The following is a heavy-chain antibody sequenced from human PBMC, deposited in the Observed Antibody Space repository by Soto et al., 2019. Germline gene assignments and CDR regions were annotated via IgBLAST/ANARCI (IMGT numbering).Heavy chain of an antibody. J-gene: IGHJ5*02. CDR3: AREALGSGSYYTWFDP. CDR2: IYYSGST. Sequence: QVQLQESSPGLVKPSQTLSLTCTVSGGSISSGGYYWSWIRQHPGKGLEWIGYIYYSGSTYYNPSLKSRVTISVDTSKNQFSLKLSSVTAADTAVYYCAREALGSGSYYTWFDPSGQGTLVTVSS. CDR1: GGSISSGGYY. V-gene: IGHV4-31*03. D-gene: IGHD3-10*01.